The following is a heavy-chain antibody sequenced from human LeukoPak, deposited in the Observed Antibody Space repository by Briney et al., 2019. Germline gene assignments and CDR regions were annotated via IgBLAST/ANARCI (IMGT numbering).Heavy chain of an antibody. Sequence: ASVKVSCKASGYTFSNYYMHWVRQAPGQGLEWMGIINPSGDSTSYAQKFQGRVTMTRDTSTSTAYMELSGLRSEDTAMYYCARPSYYDSSNYYYYFDYWGQGTLVTVSS. V-gene: IGHV1-46*01. J-gene: IGHJ4*02. CDR1: GYTFSNYY. D-gene: IGHD3-22*01. CDR2: INPSGDST. CDR3: ARPSYYDSSNYYYYFDY.